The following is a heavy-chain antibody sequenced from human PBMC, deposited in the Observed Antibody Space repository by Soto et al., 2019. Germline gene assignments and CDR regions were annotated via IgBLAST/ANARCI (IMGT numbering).Heavy chain of an antibody. CDR3: ARRQSTDTVQAPAAIYADDGFDF. V-gene: IGHV4-39*01. J-gene: IGHJ3*01. CDR2: IHYSGST. CDR1: GVSISNPYYY. D-gene: IGHD2-2*01. Sequence: QQQQVPRTGEASETLSLTCTVSGVSISNPYYYWGWIRQTPGKGLEWIGSIHYSGSTFYNPSLRSRVTISLDTSRNQFSLRLTSVSVADTAVYYCARRQSTDTVQAPAAIYADDGFDFWGQGTMVTVSS.